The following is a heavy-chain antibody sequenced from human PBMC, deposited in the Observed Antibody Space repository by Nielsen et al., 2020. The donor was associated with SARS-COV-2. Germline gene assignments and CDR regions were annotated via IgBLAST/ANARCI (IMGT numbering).Heavy chain of an antibody. J-gene: IGHJ4*02. CDR2: IKQDGSEK. CDR1: GFTFSSYW. V-gene: IGHV3-7*01. D-gene: IGHD3-3*01. CDR3: ATHSTFWRGDY. Sequence: GGSLRLSCAASGFTFSSYWMSWVRQAPGKGLEWVANIKQDGSEKYYVDSVKGRFTISRDNAKNSLYPQMNSLRAEDTAVYYCATHSTFWRGDYWGQGTLVTVSS.